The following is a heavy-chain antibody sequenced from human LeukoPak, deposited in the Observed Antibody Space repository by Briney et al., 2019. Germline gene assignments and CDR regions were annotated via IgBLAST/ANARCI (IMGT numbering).Heavy chain of an antibody. J-gene: IGHJ4*02. V-gene: IGHV3-23*01. CDR2: IRGGGGSA. CDR1: GFTFSAYA. CDR3: AKDCTSTNCYVDY. D-gene: IGHD2-2*01. Sequence: GGSLRLSCTASGFTFSAYAMMWVRQAPGKGPEWVSAIRGGGGSAFYADSVKGRFTISRDNSKNTLYLQINSLRAEDTALYYCAKDCTSTNCYVDYWGQGTLVTVSS.